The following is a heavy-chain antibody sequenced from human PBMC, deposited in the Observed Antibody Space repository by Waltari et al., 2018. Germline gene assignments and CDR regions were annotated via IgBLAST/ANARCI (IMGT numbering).Heavy chain of an antibody. CDR2: IRYDGSNK. V-gene: IGHV3-30*02. J-gene: IGHJ6*02. CDR1: GFTFSSYG. Sequence: QVQLVESGGGVVQPGGSLRLSCAASGFTFSSYGMHWVRQAPGKGLEWVAFIRYDGSNKYYADAVKGRFTISRDNYKNTLYLQMNSLRAEDTAVYYCAKRGSCSSTSCYYYYGMDVWGQGTTVTVSS. D-gene: IGHD2-2*01. CDR3: AKRGSCSSTSCYYYYGMDV.